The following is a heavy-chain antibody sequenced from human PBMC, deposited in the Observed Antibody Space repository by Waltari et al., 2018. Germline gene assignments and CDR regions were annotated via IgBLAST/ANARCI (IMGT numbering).Heavy chain of an antibody. Sequence: QVQLQESGPGLVKPSETLSLTCAVSGYSISSGYYWGWLRQPPGKGLEWIGSIYHSGSTYYNPSLKSRVTISVDTSKNQFSLKLSSVTAADTAVYYCARQGEGDGYNPNWFDPWGQGTLVTVSS. CDR1: GYSISSGYY. CDR3: ARQGEGDGYNPNWFDP. V-gene: IGHV4-38-2*01. J-gene: IGHJ5*02. CDR2: IYHSGST. D-gene: IGHD5-12*01.